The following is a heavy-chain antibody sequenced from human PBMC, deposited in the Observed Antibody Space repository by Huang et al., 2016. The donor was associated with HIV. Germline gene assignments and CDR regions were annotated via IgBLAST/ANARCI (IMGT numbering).Heavy chain of an antibody. D-gene: IGHD4-17*01. CDR2: IYYNGYT. J-gene: IGHJ4*02. V-gene: IGHV4-59*11. CDR1: GGSISSHY. CDR3: ARDETYGDLDY. Sequence: QVQLHESGPGLVKPSETLSLNCTVSGGSISSHYCSWIRQPPGKGLEWIGNIYYNGYTNCNPSLNSRVTISIDPSKNQFSLKVTSVTAADTAVYYCARDETYGDLDYWGQGTLVTVSS.